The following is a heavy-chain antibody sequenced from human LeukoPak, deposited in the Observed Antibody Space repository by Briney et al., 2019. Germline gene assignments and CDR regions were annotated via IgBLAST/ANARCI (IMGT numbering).Heavy chain of an antibody. J-gene: IGHJ6*03. CDR1: GYTFTGYY. V-gene: IGHV1-2*02. Sequence: ASVKVSCKASGYTFTGYYMHWVRQAPGHGLEWMGWINPNSGGTNYAQKFQGRVTMTRDTSISTAYMELNRLTSDDTAVYYCARAYSPTSWGLAAADYYYMGVWGKGTTVTVSS. D-gene: IGHD6-13*01. CDR2: INPNSGGT. CDR3: ARAYSPTSWGLAAADYYYMGV.